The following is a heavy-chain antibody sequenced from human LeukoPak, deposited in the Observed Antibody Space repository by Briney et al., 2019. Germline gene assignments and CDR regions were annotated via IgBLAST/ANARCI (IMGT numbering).Heavy chain of an antibody. V-gene: IGHV3-21*01. Sequence: GGSLRLSCAASGFTFSSYSMNWVRQAPGKGLEWVSSISSSSSYIYYADSVKGRFTNSRDNAKNSLYLQMNSLRAEDTAVYYCARDFGAVAGSSDYWGQGTLVTVSS. D-gene: IGHD6-19*01. J-gene: IGHJ4*02. CDR2: ISSSSSYI. CDR1: GFTFSSYS. CDR3: ARDFGAVAGSSDY.